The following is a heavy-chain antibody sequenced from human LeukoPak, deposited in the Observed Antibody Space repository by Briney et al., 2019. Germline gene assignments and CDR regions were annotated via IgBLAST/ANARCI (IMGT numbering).Heavy chain of an antibody. CDR1: GGSITTYY. CDR2: VYYSGST. D-gene: IGHD3-10*01. CDR3: AADRQEGGSGSYWFDP. J-gene: IGHJ5*02. Sequence: SETLSLTCTISGGSITTYYWSWIRQPAGKGLEWIGNVYYSGSTTYNPSLKTRVTISVDASKNQFSLGLTSVTAADTAVYYCAADRQEGGSGSYWFDPWGQGTLVTVSS. V-gene: IGHV4-59*01.